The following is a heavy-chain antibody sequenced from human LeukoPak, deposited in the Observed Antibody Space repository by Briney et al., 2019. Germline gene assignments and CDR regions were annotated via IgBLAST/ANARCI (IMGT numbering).Heavy chain of an antibody. V-gene: IGHV3-23*01. Sequence: GGSLRLSCAASGFTFSSYAMNWVRQTPGKGLEWVSTARASGSATYYADSVKGRFAISRDDSKSTLYLQMTNLRAEDTALYYCAKRYGNAWYQFDYWGRGTLATVSS. CDR1: GFTFSSYA. D-gene: IGHD5-18*01. CDR2: ARASGSAT. J-gene: IGHJ4*02. CDR3: AKRYGNAWYQFDY.